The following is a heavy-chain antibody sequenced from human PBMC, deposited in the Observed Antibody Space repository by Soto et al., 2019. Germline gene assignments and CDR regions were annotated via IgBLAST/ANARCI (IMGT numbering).Heavy chain of an antibody. CDR3: AKGGAGGWYYFDY. J-gene: IGHJ4*01. V-gene: IGHV3-23*01. D-gene: IGHD6-19*01. CDR2: ISGSGGSA. CDR1: GFTFNTYT. Sequence: CSAAGFTFNTYTMNWVRQAPGKGLEWVSSISGSGGSASYAESVKGRFTISRDNSKNTVYMQMNSLRAEDTAEYYCAKGGAGGWYYFDYWGHGIPVTVSS.